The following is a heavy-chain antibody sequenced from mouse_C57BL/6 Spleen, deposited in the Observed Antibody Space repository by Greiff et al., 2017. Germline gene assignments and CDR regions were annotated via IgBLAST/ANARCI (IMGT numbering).Heavy chain of an antibody. D-gene: IGHD1-1*01. V-gene: IGHV1-69*01. Sequence: QVPLQQPGAELVMPGASVKLSCTASGYTFTSYWMHWVKQRPGQGLAWIGEIDPSDSYTNYNQKFKGKSTLTVDKSSSTAYMQLSSLTSEDSAVYYCARKDYYGSSYFDYWGQGTTLTVSS. CDR3: ARKDYYGSSYFDY. CDR2: IDPSDSYT. J-gene: IGHJ2*01. CDR1: GYTFTSYW.